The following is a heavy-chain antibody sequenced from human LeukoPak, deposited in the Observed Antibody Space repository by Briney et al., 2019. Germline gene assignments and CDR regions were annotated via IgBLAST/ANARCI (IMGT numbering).Heavy chain of an antibody. CDR1: GASIRSSF. J-gene: IGHJ4*02. CDR2: LSMRGTT. Sequence: PSETLSLTCTVSGASIRSSFWNWIRQPPGGGLEWIVYLSMRGTTNYNPSLKSRVTISADTSENQFSLKVSSVTAADTAVYYCTRNRGYYVNDYWAQETLVTVS. CDR3: TRNRGYYVNDY. D-gene: IGHD1-26*01. V-gene: IGHV4-59*01.